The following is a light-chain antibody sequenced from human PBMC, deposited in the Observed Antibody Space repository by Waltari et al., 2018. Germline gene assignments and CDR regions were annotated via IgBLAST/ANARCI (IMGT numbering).Light chain of an antibody. Sequence: SSELTQDPAVSVPLGQTVRFTCQGDSLRTSYASWYQLKPGQAPVLFIYGKDKRPSGIPDRISGYSSGTTSSCTITGAQAEDEADYYCSSRNGRANQVVFAGGTKVTVL. CDR2: GKD. V-gene: IGLV3-19*01. CDR1: SLRTSY. J-gene: IGLJ3*02. CDR3: SSRNGRANQVV.